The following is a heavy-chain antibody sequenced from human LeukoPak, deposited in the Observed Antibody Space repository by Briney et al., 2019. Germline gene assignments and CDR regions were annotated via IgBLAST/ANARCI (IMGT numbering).Heavy chain of an antibody. Sequence: SETLSLTCTVSGGSISGYYWSWIRQPAGKGLEWIGRIYTSGRTNYNPSLKSRVTMSVDTSKRQFSLKLSSVTAADTAVYYCARVAPRTYYDFWSGYYNQYYFDYWGQGTLVTVSS. D-gene: IGHD3-3*01. CDR3: ARVAPRTYYDFWSGYYNQYYFDY. CDR1: GGSISGYY. V-gene: IGHV4-4*07. J-gene: IGHJ4*02. CDR2: IYTSGRT.